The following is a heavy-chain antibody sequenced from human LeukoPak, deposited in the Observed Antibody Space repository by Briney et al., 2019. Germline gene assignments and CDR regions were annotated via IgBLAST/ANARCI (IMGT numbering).Heavy chain of an antibody. CDR1: GYTFTSYG. J-gene: IGHJ3*02. Sequence: ASVKVSCKASGYTFTSYGISWVRQAPGQGLEWMGWISAYNGNTNYAQKLQGRVTMTTDTSTSTAYMELRSLRSDDTAVYYCARLDWSVIRYFDWRTDAFDIWGQGTMVTVSS. CDR2: ISAYNGNT. V-gene: IGHV1-18*01. CDR3: ARLDWSVIRYFDWRTDAFDI. D-gene: IGHD3-9*01.